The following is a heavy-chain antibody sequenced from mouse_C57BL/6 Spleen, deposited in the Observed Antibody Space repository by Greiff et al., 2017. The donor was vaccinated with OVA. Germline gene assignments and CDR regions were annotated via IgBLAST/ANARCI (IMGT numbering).Heavy chain of an antibody. J-gene: IGHJ3*01. D-gene: IGHD2-4*01. CDR3: AKAQIYYDYDVGFAY. CDR2: IYPRDGST. V-gene: IGHV1-78*01. Sequence: VQLQQSDAELVKPGASVKISCKVSGYTFTDHTIHWMKQRPEQGLEWIGYIYPRDGSTKYNEKFKGKATLTADKSSSTAYMQLNSLTSEDSAVYFCAKAQIYYDYDVGFAYWGQGTLVTVSA. CDR1: GYTFTDHT.